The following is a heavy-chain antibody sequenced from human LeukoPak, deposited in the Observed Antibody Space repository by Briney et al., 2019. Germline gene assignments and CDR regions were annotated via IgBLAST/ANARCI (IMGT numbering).Heavy chain of an antibody. Sequence: PSETLSLTCTVSGGSISSYYWSWIRQPPGKGLEWIGYISHSGSTNYNPSLKSRVTISVDTSKNQFSLKLTSVTAADTAMYYCARHEGSGRYDDAFNIWGQGTMVTVSS. CDR2: ISHSGST. CDR1: GGSISSYY. D-gene: IGHD6-19*01. V-gene: IGHV4-59*08. CDR3: ARHEGSGRYDDAFNI. J-gene: IGHJ3*02.